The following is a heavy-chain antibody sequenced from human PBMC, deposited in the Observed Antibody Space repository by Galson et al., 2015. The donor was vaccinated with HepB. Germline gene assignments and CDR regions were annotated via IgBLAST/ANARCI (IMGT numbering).Heavy chain of an antibody. J-gene: IGHJ4*02. V-gene: IGHV3-21*01. Sequence: SLRLSCAASGFTFSSYSMNWARQAPGKGLEWVSYISSSSSYIYYADSVRGRFTISRDNAKNSLYLEMNSLRAEDTAVYYCALGGWKRPFDYWGQGTLVTVSS. CDR2: ISSSSSYI. CDR1: GFTFSSYS. CDR3: ALGGWKRPFDY. D-gene: IGHD2-15*01.